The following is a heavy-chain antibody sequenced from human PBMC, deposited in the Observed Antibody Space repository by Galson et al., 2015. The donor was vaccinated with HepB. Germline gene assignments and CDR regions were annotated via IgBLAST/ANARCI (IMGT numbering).Heavy chain of an antibody. CDR2: TFYRSKWRY. V-gene: IGHV6-1*01. J-gene: IGHJ4*02. D-gene: IGHD6-19*01. Sequence: CAISGDSVSSNRAAWNWIRQSPSRGLEWLGRTFYRSKWRYDYAISVKSRITINADTPKNQFSLQLRSVTPEDTAVYYCARNSGWLDYWDQGTLVTVSS. CDR1: GDSVSSNRAA. CDR3: ARNSGWLDY.